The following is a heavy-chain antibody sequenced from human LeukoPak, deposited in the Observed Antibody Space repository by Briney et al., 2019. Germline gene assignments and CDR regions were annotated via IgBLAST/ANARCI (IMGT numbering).Heavy chain of an antibody. V-gene: IGHV5-51*01. Sequence: LGESLKISCKGSGYSFTSYWIGWVRQMPGKGLEWMGIIYPGDSDTRYSPSFQGQVTISADKSISTAYLQWSSLKASDTAMYYCATVHRGGFTVVTPEEYFQHWGQGTLVTVSS. CDR1: GYSFTSYW. D-gene: IGHD4-23*01. CDR2: IYPGDSDT. CDR3: ATVHRGGFTVVTPEEYFQH. J-gene: IGHJ1*01.